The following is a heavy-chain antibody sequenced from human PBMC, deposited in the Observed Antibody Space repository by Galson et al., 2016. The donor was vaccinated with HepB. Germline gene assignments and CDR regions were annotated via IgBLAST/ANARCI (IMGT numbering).Heavy chain of an antibody. D-gene: IGHD6-19*01. V-gene: IGHV3-33*01. CDR2: IWYDGSNK. Sequence: SLRLSCAASGFAFSSHGLYWVRQAPGKGLEWVSVIWYDGSNKYYADSVKGRFTISRDNSKNTLYLQMNSLRAEDTAVDSCTREGHYSAWVAIDNWGQGTMVTVSS. CDR1: GFAFSSHG. J-gene: IGHJ4*02. CDR3: TREGHYSAWVAIDN.